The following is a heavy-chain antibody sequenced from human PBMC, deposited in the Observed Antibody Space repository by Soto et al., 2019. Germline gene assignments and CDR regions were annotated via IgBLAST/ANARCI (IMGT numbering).Heavy chain of an antibody. D-gene: IGHD1-7*01. Sequence: QVQLVQSGPEVKKPGASVKLSCKASGYIFTSYTVTWVRQAPGQGLEWMGWVSAYTGETQYAQRFHGTVTMTTHTATSTAYMEMRSLKSDDTAVYYCARGGNWNYVGAFDIWGQGTMVTVSS. CDR2: VSAYTGET. J-gene: IGHJ3*02. CDR1: GYIFTSYT. V-gene: IGHV1-18*04. CDR3: ARGGNWNYVGAFDI.